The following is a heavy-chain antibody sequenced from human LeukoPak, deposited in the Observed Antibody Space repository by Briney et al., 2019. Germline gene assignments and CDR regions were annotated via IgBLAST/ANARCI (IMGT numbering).Heavy chain of an antibody. Sequence: SETLSLTCTVSGGSISSYYWSWLRQPPGKGLEWIGYIYYSGGTNYNPSLKSGVTISVETSKNQFSLKLSSVPAADTAVYDCALSIRTICGVVIKGDFDIWGQGTMVTVSS. V-gene: IGHV4-59*08. CDR1: GGSISSYY. D-gene: IGHD3-3*01. CDR3: ALSIRTICGVVIKGDFDI. J-gene: IGHJ3*02. CDR2: IYYSGGT.